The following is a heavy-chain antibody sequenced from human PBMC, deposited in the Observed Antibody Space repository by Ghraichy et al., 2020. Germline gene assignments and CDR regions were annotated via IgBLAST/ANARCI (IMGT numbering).Heavy chain of an antibody. D-gene: IGHD2-15*01. CDR1: GGSFTDYH. J-gene: IGHJ6*02. CDR3: RCQDYYGMDV. Sequence: SETPSLTCTVYGGSFTDYHWSWIRQPPGKGLEWIGEMKHSGSTNYNPSLKSRINISRDTSKNRFSLKLTSVTAADTAMYYCRCQDYYGMDVWGQGTTVTVSS. V-gene: IGHV4-34*01. CDR2: MKHSGST.